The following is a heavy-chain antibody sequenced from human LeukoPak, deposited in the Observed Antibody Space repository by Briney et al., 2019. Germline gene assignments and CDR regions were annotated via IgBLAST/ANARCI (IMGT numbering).Heavy chain of an antibody. V-gene: IGHV3-30*18. D-gene: IGHD5-12*01. J-gene: IGHJ6*04. Sequence: GGSLRLSCAASGFTFSSYGMHWVRQAPGKGLEWVAVISYDGSNKYYADSVKGRFTISRDNSKNTLYLQMNSLRAEDTAVYYCAKNPRGYSGYPPPYYYYGMDVWGKGTTVTVSS. CDR3: AKNPRGYSGYPPPYYYYGMDV. CDR1: GFTFSSYG. CDR2: ISYDGSNK.